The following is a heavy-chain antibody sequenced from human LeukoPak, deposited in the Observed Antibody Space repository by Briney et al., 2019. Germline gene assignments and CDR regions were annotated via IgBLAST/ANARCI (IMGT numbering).Heavy chain of an antibody. Sequence: GGSLRLSCAASGFTFSSSGMNWVRQAPGKGLEWVSYISSSSSTIYYADFVRGRFTISRDNAKNSLYLQMNSLRAEDTAVYYCARDWAAARSYYFDYWGQGTLVTVSS. V-gene: IGHV3-48*04. CDR3: ARDWAAARSYYFDY. CDR1: GFTFSSSG. CDR2: ISSSSSTI. J-gene: IGHJ4*02. D-gene: IGHD6-13*01.